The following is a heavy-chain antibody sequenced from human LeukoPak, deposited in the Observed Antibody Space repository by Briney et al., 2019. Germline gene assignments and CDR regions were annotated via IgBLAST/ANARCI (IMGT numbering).Heavy chain of an antibody. V-gene: IGHV4-4*02. CDR2: INHSGTT. Sequence: SGTLSLTCAVSGGSISSSNWWGWVRQPPGKGLEWIGEINHSGTTNYNPSLKSRVTISLDKSKNQFSLRLYSVTAADTAIYYCSGRHVAVAGTGYFDVWGRGTLVTVSS. CDR3: SGRHVAVAGTGYFDV. J-gene: IGHJ2*01. CDR1: GGSISSSNW. D-gene: IGHD6-19*01.